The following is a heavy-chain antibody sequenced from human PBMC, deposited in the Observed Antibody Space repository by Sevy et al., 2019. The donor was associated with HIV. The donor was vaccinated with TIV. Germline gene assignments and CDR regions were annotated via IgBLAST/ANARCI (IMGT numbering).Heavy chain of an antibody. D-gene: IGHD3-22*01. J-gene: IGHJ4*02. V-gene: IGHV3-30*04. CDR2: ISDDGNNK. CDR3: ASHYYDTTGYYYPLDY. CDR1: GFTFSTYA. Sequence: GGSLRLSCTASGFTFSTYAMYWVHQAPGKVLEWVAVISDDGNNKDYADSVKGRFTVSRDNSKNTLYLQMYSLRPEDTAVYYCASHYYDTTGYYYPLDYWGQGTLVTVSS.